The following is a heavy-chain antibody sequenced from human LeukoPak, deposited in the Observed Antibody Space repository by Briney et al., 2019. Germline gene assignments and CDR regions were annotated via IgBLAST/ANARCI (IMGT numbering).Heavy chain of an antibody. V-gene: IGHV3-7*01. Sequence: GGSLRLSCAASGFTFSTYRMSWVRQAPGKGLEWVANIKQDGSEKHYVDSVKGRFTISRDNAKNSLYLQMSSLRAEDTAVYYCTRSYSGYDSSLGYWGQGTLVTVSS. D-gene: IGHD5-12*01. CDR1: GFTFSTYR. CDR3: TRSYSGYDSSLGY. J-gene: IGHJ4*02. CDR2: IKQDGSEK.